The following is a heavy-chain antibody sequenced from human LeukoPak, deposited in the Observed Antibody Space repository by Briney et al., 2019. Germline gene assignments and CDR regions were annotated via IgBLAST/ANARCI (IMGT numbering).Heavy chain of an antibody. CDR3: ARTLGYCSGGSCRSFDY. J-gene: IGHJ4*02. D-gene: IGHD2-15*01. V-gene: IGHV4-38-2*01. Sequence: SETLSLTCAVSGYSISSGYYWGWIRQPPGKGLEWIGSIYHSGSSGSTYYNPSLKSRVTMSVDTSKNQFSLKLSSVTAADTAVYYCARTLGYCSGGSCRSFDYWGQGTLVTVSS. CDR2: IYHSGSSGST. CDR1: GYSISSGYY.